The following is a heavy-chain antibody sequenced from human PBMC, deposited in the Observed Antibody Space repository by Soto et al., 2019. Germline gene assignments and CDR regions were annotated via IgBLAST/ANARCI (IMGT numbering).Heavy chain of an antibody. Sequence: GGSLRLSCAASGFTFSSYAMSWVRQAPGKGLEWVSAIIGGGGNTYHADSVKGRFTIPRDNSKNTLSLQMNSLRAEDTAVYYCAKVSGTYYKFQYLDYWGQGTLVTVSS. D-gene: IGHD3-10*01. CDR3: AKVSGTYYKFQYLDY. CDR1: GFTFSSYA. V-gene: IGHV3-23*01. J-gene: IGHJ4*02. CDR2: IIGGGGNT.